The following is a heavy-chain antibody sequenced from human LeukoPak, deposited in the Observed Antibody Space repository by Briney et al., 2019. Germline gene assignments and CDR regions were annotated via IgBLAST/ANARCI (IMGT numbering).Heavy chain of an antibody. CDR1: GYTFTGYY. CDR3: ANWIGSSSRDY. D-gene: IGHD6-6*01. V-gene: IGHV1-2*02. J-gene: IGHJ4*02. CDR2: INPNTGGT. Sequence: ASVKVSCKASGYTFTGYYIHWVRQAPGQGLEWMGWINPNTGGTNYAQNFQGRVTMTRDTSISTAYMELSRLTSDDTAVYYCANWIGSSSRDYWGQGTLVTVSS.